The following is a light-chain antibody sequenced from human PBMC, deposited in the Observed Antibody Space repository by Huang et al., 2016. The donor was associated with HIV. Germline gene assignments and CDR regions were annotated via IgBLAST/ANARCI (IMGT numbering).Light chain of an antibody. V-gene: IGKV3-15*01. J-gene: IGKJ1*01. CDR3: HQYNEWPRT. Sequence: VMTQSPATLPVSPGERATLSCRARQSGNNNLAWYQKKPGQAPRLGIYGASTRATYIPARFSGSGSGTNFTLTINSLQSEDFAVYFCHQYNEWPRTFGQGTKVEVK. CDR2: GAS. CDR1: QSGNNN.